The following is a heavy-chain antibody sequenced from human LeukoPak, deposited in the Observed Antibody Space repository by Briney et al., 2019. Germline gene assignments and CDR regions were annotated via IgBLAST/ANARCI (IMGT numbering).Heavy chain of an antibody. J-gene: IGHJ4*02. CDR1: GFTFISYA. CDR3: ANYLDTAMVFDY. Sequence: PGGSLRLSCAASGFTFISYAMSWVRQAPGKGLEWVANIKQDGREKYYLDSVKGRFTISRDNAKNSLYLQMNSLRAEDTAVYYCANYLDTAMVFDYWGQGTLVTVSS. D-gene: IGHD5-18*01. CDR2: IKQDGREK. V-gene: IGHV3-7*01.